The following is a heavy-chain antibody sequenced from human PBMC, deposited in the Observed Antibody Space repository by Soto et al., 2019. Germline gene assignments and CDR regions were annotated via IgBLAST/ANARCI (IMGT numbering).Heavy chain of an antibody. CDR3: ARSIIRAIDH. D-gene: IGHD3-10*01. CDR2: IKSDGRST. J-gene: IGHJ4*02. V-gene: IGHV3-74*01. Sequence: GGSLRLSCATSGFTFSSYWMHWVRQAPGKGLVWVSHIKSDGRSTSYADSVKGRFTISRDNAKNTVYLQMNSLRVEDTAVYYCARSIIRAIDHWGQGTLVTVSS. CDR1: GFTFSSYW.